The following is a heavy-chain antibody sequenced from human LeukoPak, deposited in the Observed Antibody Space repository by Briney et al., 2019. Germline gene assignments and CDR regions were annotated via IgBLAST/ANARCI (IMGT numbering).Heavy chain of an antibody. CDR1: GFTFSGSA. V-gene: IGHV3-73*01. CDR3: TRALPNSSSWSRWFDP. D-gene: IGHD6-13*01. Sequence: GGSLRLSCAASGFTFSGSAMHWVRQASGEWLEWVGRIRSKANSYATAYAASVKGRFTISRDDSKNTAYLQMDSLKTEDTAVYYCTRALPNSSSWSRWFDPWGQGTLVTVSS. J-gene: IGHJ5*02. CDR2: IRSKANSYAT.